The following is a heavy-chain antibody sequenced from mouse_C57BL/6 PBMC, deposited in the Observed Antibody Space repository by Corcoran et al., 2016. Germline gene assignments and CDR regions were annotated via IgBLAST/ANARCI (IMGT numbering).Heavy chain of an antibody. J-gene: IGHJ3*01. CDR1: GYTFTNYW. V-gene: IGHV1-63*01. Sequence: QVKLQQSGAELVRPGTSVKMSCKASGYTFTNYWIGWAKQRPGHGIEWIGDIYPGGGYTNYNEKFKGKATLTADKSSSTAYMQFSSLTSEDSAIYYGARWGHLLWGFAYWGQGTLVTVSA. CDR2: IYPGGGYT. CDR3: ARWGHLLWGFAY. D-gene: IGHD2-1*01.